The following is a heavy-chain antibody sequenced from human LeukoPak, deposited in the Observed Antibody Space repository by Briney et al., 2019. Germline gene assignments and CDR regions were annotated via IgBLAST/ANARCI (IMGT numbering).Heavy chain of an antibody. CDR1: GYSISSGYY. D-gene: IGHD3-22*01. J-gene: IGHJ4*02. Sequence: SETLSLTCTVSGYSISSGYYWGWIRQPPGKGLEWIGSIYHSGSTYYNPSLKSRVTISVDTSKNQFSLKLSSVTAADTAVYYCARVWPYYYDSSGYLYWGQGTLVTVSS. V-gene: IGHV4-38-2*02. CDR3: ARVWPYYYDSSGYLY. CDR2: IYHSGST.